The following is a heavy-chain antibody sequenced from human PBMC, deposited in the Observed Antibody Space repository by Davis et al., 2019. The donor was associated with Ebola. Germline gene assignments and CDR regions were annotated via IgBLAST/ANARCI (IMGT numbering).Heavy chain of an antibody. V-gene: IGHV1-18*01. D-gene: IGHD1-26*01. CDR3: ARDSFVGAISY. CDR1: GYTFNTYG. J-gene: IGHJ4*02. CDR2: ISAYNGNT. Sequence: ASVKVSCKASGYTFNTYGISWLRQAPGQGLEWMGWISAYNGNTNYAQKLQGRVTMTTDTSTSTAYMELRSLRSDDTAVYYCARDSFVGAISYWGQGTLVTVSS.